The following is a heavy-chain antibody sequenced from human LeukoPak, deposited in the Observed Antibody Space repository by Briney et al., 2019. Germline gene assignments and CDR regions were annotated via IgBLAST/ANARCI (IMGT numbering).Heavy chain of an antibody. CDR2: IYSGGST. D-gene: IGHD2-15*01. J-gene: IGHJ4*02. CDR1: GFTVSSNY. CDR3: AKDVFLYSLDY. Sequence: GGSLRLSCAASGFTVSSNYMSWVRQAPGKGLEWVSVIYSGGSTYYADSVKGRFTISRDNSKNTLYLQMNSLRAEDTAVYYCAKDVFLYSLDYWGQGTLVTVSS. V-gene: IGHV3-53*05.